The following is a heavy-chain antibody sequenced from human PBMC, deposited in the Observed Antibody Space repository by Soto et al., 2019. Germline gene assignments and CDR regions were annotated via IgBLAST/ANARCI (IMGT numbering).Heavy chain of an antibody. J-gene: IGHJ5*02. CDR1: GGSFSGYY. Sequence: QVQLQQWGAGLLKPSETLSLTCAVYGGSFSGYYWSWIRQPPGKGLEWIGEINHSGSTNYNPSLRGRVTISVDTSKNQFSLKLSSVTAADTAVYYCARVAIALSNWFDPWGQGTLVTVSS. D-gene: IGHD2-15*01. CDR2: INHSGST. CDR3: ARVAIALSNWFDP. V-gene: IGHV4-34*01.